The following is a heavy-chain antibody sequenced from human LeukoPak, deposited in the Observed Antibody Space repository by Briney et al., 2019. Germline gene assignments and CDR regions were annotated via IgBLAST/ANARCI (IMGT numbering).Heavy chain of an antibody. V-gene: IGHV3-53*01. CDR2: IYSGGST. CDR1: GFTVSSNY. D-gene: IGHD5-18*01. J-gene: IGHJ6*02. Sequence: GGSLRLSCAASGFTVSSNYMSWVRQAPGKGLEWVSVIYSGGSTYYADSVKGRFTISRDNSKNTLYLLMNSLRAEDTAVYYCARDGTREYSYGYPYYYYGMDVWGQGTTVTVSS. CDR3: ARDGTREYSYGYPYYYYGMDV.